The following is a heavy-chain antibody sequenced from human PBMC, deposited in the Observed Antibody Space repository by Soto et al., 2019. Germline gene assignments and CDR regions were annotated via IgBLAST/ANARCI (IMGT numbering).Heavy chain of an antibody. D-gene: IGHD2-15*01. J-gene: IGHJ3*02. V-gene: IGHV3-15*01. CDR3: TTGQIAGDAFDI. CDR2: IKSKTDGGTT. Sequence: EVQLVESGGGLVKPGGSLRPSCAASGFTFSNAWMSWVRQAPGKGLEWVGRIKSKTDGGTTDYAAPVKGRFTISRDDSKNTLYLQMNSLKTEDTAVYYCTTGQIAGDAFDIWGQGTMVTVSS. CDR1: GFTFSNAW.